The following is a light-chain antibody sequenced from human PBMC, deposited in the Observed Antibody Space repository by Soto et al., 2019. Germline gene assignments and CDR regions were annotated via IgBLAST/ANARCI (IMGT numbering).Light chain of an antibody. J-gene: IGLJ2*01. Sequence: SYELTQPPSVSVTPGQTARMPCGGNDIGTKSVHWYQQKPDQSPVLVVYDDSDRPSGIPERFSGSNSGNAATLTISRVEAGDEADYYCHLWDNTSDQPVFGGGTKLTVL. CDR3: HLWDNTSDQPV. CDR1: DIGTKS. V-gene: IGLV3-21*02. CDR2: DDS.